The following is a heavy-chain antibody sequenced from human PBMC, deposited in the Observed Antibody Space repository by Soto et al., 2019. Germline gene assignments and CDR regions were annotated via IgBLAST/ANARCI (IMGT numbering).Heavy chain of an antibody. V-gene: IGHV1-2*04. CDR2: INPNSGGT. D-gene: IGHD3-10*01. J-gene: IGHJ6*02. Sequence: GASVKVSCKASGYTFTGYYMHWVRQAPGQGLEWMGWINPNSGGTNYAQKFQGWVTMTRDTSISTAYMELSRLRSDDTAVYYCARGSELLWFGELFRGASIQYYYGMDVWGQGTTVTVSS. CDR1: GYTFTGYY. CDR3: ARGSELLWFGELFRGASIQYYYGMDV.